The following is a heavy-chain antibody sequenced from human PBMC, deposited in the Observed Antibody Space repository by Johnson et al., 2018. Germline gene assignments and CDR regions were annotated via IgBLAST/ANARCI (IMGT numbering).Heavy chain of an antibody. D-gene: IGHD2-8*01. CDR3: AKRLIVDCTNGVCYDNDYSLSPFDI. CDR1: GLTFRRYG. V-gene: IGHV3-30*18. CDR2: LSYDGRNK. J-gene: IGHJ3*02. Sequence: QVQLVQSGGDVVQPGRSLRLSCAASGLTFRRYGMHWVRQAPGKGLEWVAILSYDGRNKHYADSVKGRFTISRDNSKNTLYLQMNRLRVEDTAVYLCAKRLIVDCTNGVCYDNDYSLSPFDIWGQGTMVTVSS.